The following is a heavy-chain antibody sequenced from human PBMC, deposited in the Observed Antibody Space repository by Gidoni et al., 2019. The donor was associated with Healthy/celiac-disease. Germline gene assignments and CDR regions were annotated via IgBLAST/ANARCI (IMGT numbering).Heavy chain of an antibody. CDR3: ARGWGYGVAFDI. D-gene: IGHD5-12*01. V-gene: IGHV4-31*01. Sequence: QVQLQQSGPGLVKPSKTLSRTCTVSGGSISSGGYYWSWIRQHPGKGLEWLGYIYYSGSTYYNPSLKSLVTISVDTSKNQFSLKLSSVTAADTALYYCARGWGYGVAFDIWGQGTMVTVSS. J-gene: IGHJ3*02. CDR2: IYYSGST. CDR1: GGSISSGGYY.